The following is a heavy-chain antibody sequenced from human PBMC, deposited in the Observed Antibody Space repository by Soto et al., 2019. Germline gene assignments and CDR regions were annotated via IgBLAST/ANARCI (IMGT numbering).Heavy chain of an antibody. D-gene: IGHD1-20*01. CDR3: AGEVTGTAYFYL. CDR1: GYTFTNYH. Sequence: QVQLVQSGAEVKKPGASVKVSCKASGYTFTNYHMHWVRQAPGLGLEWMGTINLSDGGTTYTQRFQDRVTRTRDTSTSTGYMELGSLRSEDTAVYYCAGEVTGTAYFYLWGRGTLVTVSS. CDR2: INLSDGGT. V-gene: IGHV1-46*01. J-gene: IGHJ2*01.